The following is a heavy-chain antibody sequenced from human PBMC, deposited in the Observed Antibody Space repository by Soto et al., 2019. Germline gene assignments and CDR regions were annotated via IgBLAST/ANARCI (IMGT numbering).Heavy chain of an antibody. D-gene: IGHD1-26*01. Sequence: QVQLVQSGAEVKKPGSSVKVSCKASGGTFSSYSINWVRQAPGQGLEWMGEIIPIFGTENYAQKFQGRVTMTADESTSTAYMELSSLRSEDTAVYYCARDGGRHSGGLDYWGQGTLVTVSS. CDR2: IIPIFGTE. V-gene: IGHV1-69*01. J-gene: IGHJ4*02. CDR1: GGTFSSYS. CDR3: ARDGGRHSGGLDY.